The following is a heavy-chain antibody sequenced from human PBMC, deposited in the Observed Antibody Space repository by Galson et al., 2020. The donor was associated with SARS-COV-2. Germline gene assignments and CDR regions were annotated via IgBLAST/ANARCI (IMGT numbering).Heavy chain of an antibody. Sequence: GGSLRLSCAASGFTFSSYGMHWVRQAPGKGLEWVAVIWYEGSNKYYADSVKGRFTISRDNSKNTLYLQMNSLRAEDTAVYYCARGNAGLGSSSFGLYYYYMDVWGKGTTVTISS. V-gene: IGHV3-33*01. CDR2: IWYEGSNK. CDR3: ARGNAGLGSSSFGLYYYYMDV. D-gene: IGHD6-13*01. J-gene: IGHJ6*03. CDR1: GFTFSSYG.